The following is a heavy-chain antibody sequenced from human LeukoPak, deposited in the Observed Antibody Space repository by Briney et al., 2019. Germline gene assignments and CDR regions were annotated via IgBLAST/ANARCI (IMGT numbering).Heavy chain of an antibody. J-gene: IGHJ4*02. CDR1: GYSFTSYC. Sequence: GESLKISCKTSGYSFTSYCIGWVRQMPGKGLEWMGIIDPSDSETRYTPSFQGQVTISVDKSLTTAYLQWNSLKASDTAMYYCARQTAMGRSGDYRGQGTLVTISS. CDR2: IDPSDSET. CDR3: ARQTAMGRSGDY. D-gene: IGHD5-18*01. V-gene: IGHV5-51*01.